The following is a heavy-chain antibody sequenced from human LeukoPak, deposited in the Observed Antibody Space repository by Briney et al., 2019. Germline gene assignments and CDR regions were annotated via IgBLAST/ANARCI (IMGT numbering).Heavy chain of an antibody. CDR3: THLGAGVTYNFDY. CDR1: WFSLCTSGVG. CDR2: IYWDDDK. D-gene: IGHD6-13*01. V-gene: IGHV2-5*02. J-gene: IGHJ4*01. Sequence: TQTLTLTCTFSWFSLCTSGVGVGWIRQPPGKALEWLALIYWDDDKRYSPSLKSRLSITKDTSKKQLVLTLTNMDPVDTATYYCTHLGAGVTYNFDYWGNRVLVTVSS.